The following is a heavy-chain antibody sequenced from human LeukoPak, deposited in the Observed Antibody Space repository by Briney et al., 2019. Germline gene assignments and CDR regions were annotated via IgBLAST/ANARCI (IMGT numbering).Heavy chain of an antibody. J-gene: IGHJ4*02. D-gene: IGHD3-10*02. CDR1: GYSISSGYY. CDR3: ARHVRGVIDY. CDR2: IYHSGST. V-gene: IGHV4-38-2*02. Sequence: SETLSLTCTVSGYSISSGYYWGWIRQPTGKGLEWIGSIYHSGSTYYNPSLKSRVTISVDTSKNQFSLKLSSVTAADTAVYYCARHVRGVIDYWGQGTLVTVSS.